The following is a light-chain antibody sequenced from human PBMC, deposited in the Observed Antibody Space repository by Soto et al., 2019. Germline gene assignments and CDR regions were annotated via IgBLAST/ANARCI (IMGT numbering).Light chain of an antibody. CDR1: SSDVGSYNR. V-gene: IGLV2-18*02. J-gene: IGLJ2*01. CDR3: SSFTSSRTLV. Sequence: QSALTQPPSVSGSPGQSVTISCTGTSSDVGSYNRVSWYQQPPGTAPKLMIYEVTNRPSGVPDRFSGSKSGNTASLTISGLQAEDEGYYFCSSFTSSRTLVFGGGTKLTVL. CDR2: EVT.